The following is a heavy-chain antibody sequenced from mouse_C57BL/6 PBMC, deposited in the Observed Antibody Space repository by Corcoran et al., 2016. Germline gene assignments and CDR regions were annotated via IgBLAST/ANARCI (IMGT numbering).Heavy chain of an antibody. CDR2: INPNNGGT. Sequence: EVQLQQSGPELVKPGASVKISCKAYGYTFTDYYMNWVKQSHGKSLEWIGDINPNNGGTSYNQKFKGKATLTVDKSASTAYMELRSLTSEDSAVYYCANYYGSSYRDYAMDYWGQGTSVTVSS. J-gene: IGHJ4*01. CDR1: GYTFTDYY. CDR3: ANYYGSSYRDYAMDY. D-gene: IGHD1-1*01. V-gene: IGHV1-26*01.